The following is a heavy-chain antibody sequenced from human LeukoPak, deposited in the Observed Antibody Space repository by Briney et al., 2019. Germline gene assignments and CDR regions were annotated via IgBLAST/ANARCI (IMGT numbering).Heavy chain of an antibody. D-gene: IGHD4-11*01. Sequence: GGSLRLSCAASGFTFSDYYMSWIRQAPGKGLEWVSYISSSGSTLYYADSVKGRYTISRDNAKNSLYLQMNSLRAEDTAVYYCARDQDYSNYGDYWGQGTLVTVSS. J-gene: IGHJ4*02. V-gene: IGHV3-11*04. CDR3: ARDQDYSNYGDY. CDR2: ISSSGSTL. CDR1: GFTFSDYY.